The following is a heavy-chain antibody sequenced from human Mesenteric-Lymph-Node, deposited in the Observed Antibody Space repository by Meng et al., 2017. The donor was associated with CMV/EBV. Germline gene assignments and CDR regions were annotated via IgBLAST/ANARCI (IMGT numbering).Heavy chain of an antibody. CDR1: GFTFSSYA. CDR3: ARRSCSDTSCYSGFDY. D-gene: IGHD2-2*01. Sequence: GGSLRLSCAASGFTFSSYAMYWVRQAPGKGLEYVSAISSDGGGTYYADSAKDRFTISRDNSKNTLYLQMGSLRVEDMAMYYCARRSCSDTSCYSGFDYWGQGTLVTVSS. J-gene: IGHJ4*02. V-gene: IGHV3-64*02. CDR2: ISSDGGGT.